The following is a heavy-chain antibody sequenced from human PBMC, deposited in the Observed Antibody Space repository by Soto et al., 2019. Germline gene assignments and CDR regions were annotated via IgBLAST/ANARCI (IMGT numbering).Heavy chain of an antibody. CDR2: ISSSGSTI. J-gene: IGHJ6*02. Sequence: GGSLRLSCAASGFTFSYYYMSWIRQAPGKGLEWVSYISSSGSTIYYADSVKGRFTISRDNAKNSLYLQMNSLRAEDTAVYYCARAGRLVATFSISYYYYGMDVWGQGTTVTVSS. D-gene: IGHD5-12*01. CDR1: GFTFSYYY. CDR3: ARAGRLVATFSISYYYYGMDV. V-gene: IGHV3-11*01.